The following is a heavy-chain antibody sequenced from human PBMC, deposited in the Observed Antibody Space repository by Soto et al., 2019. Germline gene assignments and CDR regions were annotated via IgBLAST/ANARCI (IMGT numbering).Heavy chain of an antibody. CDR2: ISYDGSNK. CDR1: GFTFSSYG. Sequence: QVQLVESEGGVVQPGRSLRLSCAASGFTFSSYGMHWVRQAPGKGLEWVAVISYDGSNKYYADSVKGRFTISRDNSKNTLYLQMNSLRAEDTAVYYCARSMITFGGVIVITLFDYWGQGTLVTVSS. D-gene: IGHD3-16*02. CDR3: ARSMITFGGVIVITLFDY. J-gene: IGHJ4*02. V-gene: IGHV3-30*03.